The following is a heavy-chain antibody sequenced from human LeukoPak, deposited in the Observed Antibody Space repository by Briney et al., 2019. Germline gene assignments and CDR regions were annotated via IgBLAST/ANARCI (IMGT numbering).Heavy chain of an antibody. CDR1: GFTFSNAW. D-gene: IGHD1-1*01. CDR3: AIGPGAGIHSY. CDR2: ITTNTYGGAT. Sequence: GGSLRLSCAVSGFTFSNAWMSWVRQAPGKGLEWVGRITTNTYGGATDYSAPVKGRFTISKDDSKNTLYLQMNSLKTDDTAVYYCAIGPGAGIHSYWGQGTLVTVSS. J-gene: IGHJ4*02. V-gene: IGHV3-15*01.